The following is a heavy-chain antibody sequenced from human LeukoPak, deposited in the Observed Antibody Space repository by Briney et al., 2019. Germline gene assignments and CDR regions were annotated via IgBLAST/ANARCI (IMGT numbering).Heavy chain of an antibody. J-gene: IGHJ6*02. D-gene: IGHD3-16*01. CDR1: GFTFRNYW. V-gene: IGHV3-7*03. CDR3: ARGGGLDV. Sequence: QPGGSLRLSCAASGFTFRNYWMSWVRQAPGTGLEWVANIKQDGSDRNYVTSVRGRFTISRDNAESSLYLQMNSLRVEDTAVYFCARGGGLDVWGQGATVTVSS. CDR2: IKQDGSDR.